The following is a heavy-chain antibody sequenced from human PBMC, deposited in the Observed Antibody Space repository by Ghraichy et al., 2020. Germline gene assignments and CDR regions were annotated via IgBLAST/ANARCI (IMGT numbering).Heavy chain of an antibody. D-gene: IGHD3-10*02. CDR1: GFPFSSYE. V-gene: IGHV3-48*03. CDR2: ITSSGNTR. CDR3: ASLFD. Sequence: GGSLRLSCAVTGFPFSSYEMNWVRQAPGKGLEWVSYITSSGNTRYYADSVKGQFTISRDNAMNSLYLQMNSLRAEDTAVYYCASLFDWGQGSLVTVSS. J-gene: IGHJ4*02.